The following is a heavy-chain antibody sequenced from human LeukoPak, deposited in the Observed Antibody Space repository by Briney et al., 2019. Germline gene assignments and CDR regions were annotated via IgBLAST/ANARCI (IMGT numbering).Heavy chain of an antibody. J-gene: IGHJ4*02. Sequence: EGSLRLSCAASGFTFSDSYMSWIRQTPGKGLEWLSYISSSSSDTNYADSVKGRFTISRDNAKNSLYLQMNSLRAEDTAVYYCARGSRTIELGDDYWGQGTLVTVSS. CDR1: GFTFSDSY. D-gene: IGHD5-24*01. CDR2: ISSSSSDT. V-gene: IGHV3-11*06. CDR3: ARGSRTIELGDDY.